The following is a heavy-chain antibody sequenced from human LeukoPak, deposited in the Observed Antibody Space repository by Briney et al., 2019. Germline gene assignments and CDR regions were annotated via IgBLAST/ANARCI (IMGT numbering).Heavy chain of an antibody. J-gene: IGHJ4*02. CDR2: INHSGST. CDR3: AKTPTALVRGGYYFDN. D-gene: IGHD6-6*01. V-gene: IGHV4-34*01. Sequence: SETLSLTCAVHGGSFSGYYWSWIRQPPGKGLEWIGGINHSGSTDYNPSLKSRVTISVDTSKNQFSLKLSSVTAADTAVYYCAKTPTALVRGGYYFDNWGQGTLVTVSS. CDR1: GGSFSGYY.